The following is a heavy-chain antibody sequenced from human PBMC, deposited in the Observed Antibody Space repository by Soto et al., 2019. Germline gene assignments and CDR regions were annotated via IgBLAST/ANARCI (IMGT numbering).Heavy chain of an antibody. CDR3: ARGDSTDCSNGVCSFFYNHDMDV. CDR2: INPKSGGT. CDR1: GYSFTDYH. D-gene: IGHD2-8*01. V-gene: IGHV1-2*04. Sequence: ASVKVSCKASGYSFTDYHIHWVRQAPGQGLEWLGRINPKSGGTSTAQKFQGWVTMTTDTSISTASMELTRLTSDDTAIYYCARGDSTDCSNGVCSFFYNHDMDVWGQGTTVTVSS. J-gene: IGHJ6*02.